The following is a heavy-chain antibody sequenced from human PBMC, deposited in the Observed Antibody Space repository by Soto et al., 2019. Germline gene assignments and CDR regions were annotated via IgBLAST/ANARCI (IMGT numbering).Heavy chain of an antibody. Sequence: SETLSLTCTVSGGSISSGSYYWGWIRQPPGKGLEWIGSIYYSGSTYYNPSLKSRVTISVDTSKNQFSLKLSSVTAADTAVYYCARHGSGSYGGFDYWGQGTLVTVSS. CDR3: ARHGSGSYGGFDY. CDR1: GGSISSGSYY. J-gene: IGHJ4*02. D-gene: IGHD1-26*01. CDR2: IYYSGST. V-gene: IGHV4-39*01.